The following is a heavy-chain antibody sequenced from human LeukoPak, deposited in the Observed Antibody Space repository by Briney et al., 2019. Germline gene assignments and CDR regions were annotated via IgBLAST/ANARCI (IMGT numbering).Heavy chain of an antibody. CDR1: GFIFSSYS. V-gene: IGHV3-48*01. J-gene: IGHJ4*02. D-gene: IGHD3-3*01. Sequence: GGSLRLSCAASGFIFSSYSMNWVRQAPGKGLEWVSYISSSSSTVYYTDSVKGRFTISRDNAKNSLYLQMSSLRAEDTAVYYCARDRNTDFWSGYYTNYFDYWGQGTLVTVSS. CDR3: ARDRNTDFWSGYYTNYFDY. CDR2: ISSSSSTV.